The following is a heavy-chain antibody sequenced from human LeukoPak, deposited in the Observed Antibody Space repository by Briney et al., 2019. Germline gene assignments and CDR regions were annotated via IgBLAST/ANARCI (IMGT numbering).Heavy chain of an antibody. CDR3: ARAGQWLGQYYFDY. D-gene: IGHD6-19*01. CDR2: ISGSGDST. Sequence: GGSLRLSCAASGFTFSSYAMSWVRQAPGKGLEWVSDISGSGDSTYYADSVKGRFTISRDNSKNTLYLQMNSLRAEDTAVYYCARAGQWLGQYYFDYWGQGTLVTVSS. CDR1: GFTFSSYA. V-gene: IGHV3-23*01. J-gene: IGHJ4*02.